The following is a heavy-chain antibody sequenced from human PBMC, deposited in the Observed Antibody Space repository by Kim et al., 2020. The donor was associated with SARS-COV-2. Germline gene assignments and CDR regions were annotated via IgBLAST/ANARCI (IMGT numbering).Heavy chain of an antibody. Sequence: GGSLRLSCAASRFTFSSYAMNWVRQAPGKGLEWVSSISARGGNTYYAGSVKGRFTISRDNSKNTLYLQMNSLRVEDTAVYYCAKVLIGPDDAFDIWGQGTKVTVSS. V-gene: IGHV3-23*01. CDR3: AKVLIGPDDAFDI. D-gene: IGHD2-15*01. CDR1: RFTFSSYA. J-gene: IGHJ3*02. CDR2: ISARGGNT.